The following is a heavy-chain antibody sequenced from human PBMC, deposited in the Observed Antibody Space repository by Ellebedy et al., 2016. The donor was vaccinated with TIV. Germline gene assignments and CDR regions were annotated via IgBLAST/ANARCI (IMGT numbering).Heavy chain of an antibody. CDR3: ARGDLYLDTAMGGSYDMDV. CDR1: GYTFTSYD. V-gene: IGHV1-8*01. D-gene: IGHD5-18*01. Sequence: ASVKVSCKASGYTFTSYDINWVRQATGQGLEWMGWMNPNSGNTGYAQKFQGRVTMTRNTSISTVYMELSSLRSEDTAVYYCARGDLYLDTAMGGSYDMDVWGQGTTVTVSS. CDR2: MNPNSGNT. J-gene: IGHJ6*02.